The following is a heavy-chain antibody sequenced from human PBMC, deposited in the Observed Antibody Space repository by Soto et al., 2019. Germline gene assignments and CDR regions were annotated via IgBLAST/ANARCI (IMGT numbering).Heavy chain of an antibody. CDR3: ARASTTVTPLLIDY. D-gene: IGHD4-17*01. J-gene: IGHJ4*02. Sequence: LRLSCAASGFTFSSYWMHWVRQAPGKGLVWVSRINSDGSSTSYADSVKGRFTISRDNAKNTLYLQMNSLRAEDTAVYYCARASTTVTPLLIDYWGQGTLVTVSS. V-gene: IGHV3-74*01. CDR2: INSDGSST. CDR1: GFTFSSYW.